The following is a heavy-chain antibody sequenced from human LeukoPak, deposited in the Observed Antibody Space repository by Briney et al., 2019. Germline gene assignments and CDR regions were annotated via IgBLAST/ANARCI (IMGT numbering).Heavy chain of an antibody. D-gene: IGHD2-2*01. CDR2: IIPILGIA. CDR1: GGTFSSYA. J-gene: IGHJ5*02. V-gene: IGHV1-69*04. CDR3: AREGAYCSSTSCYPNWFDP. Sequence: SVKVSCKASGGTFSSYAISWVRQAPGQGLEWMGRIIPILGIANYAQKFQGRVTMTRDTSTSTVYMELSSLRPEDTAVYYCAREGAYCSSTSCYPNWFDPWGQGTLVTVSS.